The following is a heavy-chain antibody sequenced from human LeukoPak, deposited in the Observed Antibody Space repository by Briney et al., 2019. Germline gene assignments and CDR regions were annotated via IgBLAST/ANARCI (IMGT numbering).Heavy chain of an antibody. CDR1: GFAFSSYD. CDR3: ARGRGWGTFDI. Sequence: GGSLRLSCAASGFAFSSYDMHWVRQGTGKGLEWVSAIGTAGDTYYPGSVKGRFTTSRENAKNSLYLQMNSLRVGDTAVYYCARGRGWGTFDIWGQGTMVTVSS. J-gene: IGHJ3*02. CDR2: IGTAGDT. D-gene: IGHD3-10*01. V-gene: IGHV3-13*04.